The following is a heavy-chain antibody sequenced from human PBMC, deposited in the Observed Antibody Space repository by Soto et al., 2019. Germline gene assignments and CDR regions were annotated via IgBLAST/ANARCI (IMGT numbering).Heavy chain of an antibody. CDR3: ARAPLAVAGNFDY. CDR2: IIPILGIA. CDR1: GGTFSSYT. V-gene: IGHV1-69*02. Sequence: ASVKVSCKASGGTFSSYTISWVRQAPGQGLEWMGRIIPILGIANYAQKFQGRVTITADKSTSTAYMELSSLRSEDTAVYYCARAPLAVAGNFDYWGQGTLVTVSS. D-gene: IGHD6-19*01. J-gene: IGHJ4*02.